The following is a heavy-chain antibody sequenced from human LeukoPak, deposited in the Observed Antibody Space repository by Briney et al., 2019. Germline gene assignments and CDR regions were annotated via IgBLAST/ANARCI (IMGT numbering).Heavy chain of an antibody. D-gene: IGHD6-19*01. CDR3: ARRWAVAAVDY. CDR2: IRGRSDTT. Sequence: GGSLRLSCAASGFTFTMFSMNWLRQAPGKGLEWIAFIRGRSDTTYYADSVQGRFTISRDNAKNTLYLQMNSLRTEDTAVYYCARRWAVAAVDYWGQGTLVTVSS. CDR1: GFTFTMFS. V-gene: IGHV3-48*04. J-gene: IGHJ4*02.